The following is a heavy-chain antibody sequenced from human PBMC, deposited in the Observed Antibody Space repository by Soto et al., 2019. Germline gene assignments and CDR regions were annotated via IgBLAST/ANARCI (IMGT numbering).Heavy chain of an antibody. CDR2: INHSGST. D-gene: IGHD6-6*01. Sequence: LVPMSVTCAVDGGYSVGYYWSWIRQPPGKGLEWIGEINHSGSTNYNPSLKSRVTISVDTSKNQFSLKLSSVTAADTAVYYCARTIEYSSSHPFDYWGQGTLVTVSS. CDR3: ARTIEYSSSHPFDY. V-gene: IGHV4-34*01. CDR1: GGYSVGYY. J-gene: IGHJ4*02.